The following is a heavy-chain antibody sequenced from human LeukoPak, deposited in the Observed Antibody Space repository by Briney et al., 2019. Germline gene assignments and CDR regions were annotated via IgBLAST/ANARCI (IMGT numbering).Heavy chain of an antibody. D-gene: IGHD3-10*01. Sequence: ASVKVSCKASGYSFTDYYTHWVRQAPGQGHESMGWMNHKNGGINNGQKFQGRVTMTTDMSISTAYMELSRLRSDDTAVYYCASGMNYYGSGRYIDYWGQGTLVTVSS. V-gene: IGHV1-2*02. CDR1: GYSFTDYY. CDR3: ASGMNYYGSGRYIDY. CDR2: MNHKNGGI. J-gene: IGHJ4*02.